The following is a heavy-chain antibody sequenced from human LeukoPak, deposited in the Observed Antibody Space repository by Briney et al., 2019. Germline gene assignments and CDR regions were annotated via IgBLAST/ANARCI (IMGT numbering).Heavy chain of an antibody. CDR1: GYTFSNYA. D-gene: IGHD2-21*02. J-gene: IGHJ4*02. CDR2: ISVYSGLT. Sequence: ASVKVSCKVSGYTFSNYAITFVRQAPGQGLEWMGWISVYSGLTKYAQKFQGRLTMTTDTSTTTAYMELRSLTSADTAVYFCARGVLTNCGGDCYQGDYWGQGTLVTVSS. V-gene: IGHV1-18*01. CDR3: ARGVLTNCGGDCYQGDY.